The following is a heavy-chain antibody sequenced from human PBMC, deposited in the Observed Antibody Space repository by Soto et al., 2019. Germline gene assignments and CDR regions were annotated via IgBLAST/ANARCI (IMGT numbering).Heavy chain of an antibody. CDR3: ARQRGSYGEADN. Sequence: QLQLQQSGPGLVKPAETLFLSCTVSGGSVGDSNYYWGWIRQSPGKALQWIGNVPYDPSIHSTPSLESRLTISIDTLNNKFSLTLTSVIAADTAVYYCARQRGSYGEADNWGQGTLVTVSS. J-gene: IGHJ4*02. CDR1: GGSVGDSNYY. D-gene: IGHD1-26*01. CDR2: VPYDPSI. V-gene: IGHV4-39*01.